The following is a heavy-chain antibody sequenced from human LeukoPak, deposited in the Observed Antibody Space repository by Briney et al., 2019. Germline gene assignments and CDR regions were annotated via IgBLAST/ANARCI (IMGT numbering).Heavy chain of an antibody. CDR2: ISYDGSNK. Sequence: PGGSLRLSCAASGFTFSSYAMHWVRQAPGKGLEWVAVISYDGSNKYYADSVKGRFTISRDNSKNTLYLQMNSLRAEDTAVYYCAKDHPQYGSGDAADYWGQGTLVTVSS. CDR1: GFTFSSYA. J-gene: IGHJ4*02. CDR3: AKDHPQYGSGDAADY. V-gene: IGHV3-30-3*01. D-gene: IGHD3-10*01.